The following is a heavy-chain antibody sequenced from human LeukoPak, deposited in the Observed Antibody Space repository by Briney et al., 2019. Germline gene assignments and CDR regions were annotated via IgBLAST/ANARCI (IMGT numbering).Heavy chain of an antibody. CDR3: ARWSMVRGVIIRDYYYYYGMDV. J-gene: IGHJ6*02. D-gene: IGHD3-10*01. Sequence: GGSLRLSCAASGFTFSSYSMNWVRQAPGKGLEWVSSISGSSSYIYYADSVKGRFTISRDNAKNSLYLQMNSLRAEDTAVYYCARWSMVRGVIIRDYYYYYGMDVWGQGTTVTVSS. CDR2: ISGSSSYI. CDR1: GFTFSSYS. V-gene: IGHV3-21*01.